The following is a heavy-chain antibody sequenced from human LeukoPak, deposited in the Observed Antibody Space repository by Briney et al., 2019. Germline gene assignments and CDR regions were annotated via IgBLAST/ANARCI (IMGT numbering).Heavy chain of an antibody. CDR2: ISWNSGSI. CDR1: GFTFDDYA. J-gene: IGHJ4*02. CDR3: ASGYNWNDAYY. Sequence: PGGSLRLSCAASGFTFDDYAMHWVRQAPGKGLEWVSGISWNSGSIGYADSVKGRFTISRDNAKNSLYLQMNSLRAEDTAVYYCASGYNWNDAYYWGQGTLVTVSS. V-gene: IGHV3-9*01. D-gene: IGHD1-1*01.